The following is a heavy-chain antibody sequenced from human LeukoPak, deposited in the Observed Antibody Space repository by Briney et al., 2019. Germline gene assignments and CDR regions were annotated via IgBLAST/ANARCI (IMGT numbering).Heavy chain of an antibody. D-gene: IGHD7-27*01. CDR1: GYTFTDYY. CDR2: INPNSGGT. Sequence: ASVKVSCKASGYTFTDYYIHWVRQAPGQGLEWMGWINPNSGGTNYAQKFQGRVTMTRDTSISTAYMELSRLRSDDTAVYYCAREEELGKSRWFGPWGQGTLVTVSS. J-gene: IGHJ5*02. CDR3: AREEELGKSRWFGP. V-gene: IGHV1-2*02.